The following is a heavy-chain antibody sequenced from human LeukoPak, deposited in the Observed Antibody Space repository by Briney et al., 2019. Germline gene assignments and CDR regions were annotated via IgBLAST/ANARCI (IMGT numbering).Heavy chain of an antibody. D-gene: IGHD1-14*01. Sequence: GGSLRLSCVASGFTFNTYGMHWVRQAPGKGLEWVAVIWFDGSKEYYADSVKGRFTISRDDPKNTLYLQMNSLRAEDTAVYFCARDRVNLFDYWGQGALVTVSS. CDR3: ARDRVNLFDY. CDR1: GFTFNTYG. CDR2: IWFDGSKE. V-gene: IGHV3-33*01. J-gene: IGHJ4*02.